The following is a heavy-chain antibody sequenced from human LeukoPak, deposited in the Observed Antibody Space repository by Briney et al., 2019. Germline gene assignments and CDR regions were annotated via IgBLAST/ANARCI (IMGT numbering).Heavy chain of an antibody. D-gene: IGHD3-10*01. J-gene: IGHJ4*02. Sequence: PSETLSLTCTVSVGSISSYYWSCIRQPPGKGLEWIGYIYYSGSTNYNPSLKSRVTISIDTSKNQFSLKLSSVTAADTAMYYCASHYGSGFDYWGQGTLVTVSS. CDR1: VGSISSYY. V-gene: IGHV4-59*01. CDR3: ASHYGSGFDY. CDR2: IYYSGST.